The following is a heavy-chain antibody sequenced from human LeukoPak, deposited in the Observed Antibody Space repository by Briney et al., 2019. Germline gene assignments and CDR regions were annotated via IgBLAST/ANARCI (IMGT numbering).Heavy chain of an antibody. CDR2: IWYEERTK. CDR1: GFTFSSYG. CDR3: AREWAGPSFDY. D-gene: IGHD6-19*01. Sequence: GGSLRLSCTASGFTFSSYGMHWVRQAPGNGLEWVATIWYEERTKYYIDSVKGRFTISRDNTKNSLYLQMNSLRAEDTAVYFCAREWAGPSFDYWGQGTLVTVSS. V-gene: IGHV3-33*01. J-gene: IGHJ4*02.